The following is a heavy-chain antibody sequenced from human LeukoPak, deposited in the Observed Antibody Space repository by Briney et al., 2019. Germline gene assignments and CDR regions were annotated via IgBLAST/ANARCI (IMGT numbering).Heavy chain of an antibody. CDR1: GYSFTAYS. D-gene: IGHD2-21*02. J-gene: IGHJ4*02. CDR2: ISPDSGGT. CDR3: ARELPGYFDY. V-gene: IGHV1-2*02. Sequence: ASVKVSCKASGYSFTAYSIVWVRQAPGQGLEWMGWISPDSGGTNYAQNFQGRVTMTRDTSISTAYMELSRLKSDDTAVYYCARELPGYFDYWGQGTLVTVSS.